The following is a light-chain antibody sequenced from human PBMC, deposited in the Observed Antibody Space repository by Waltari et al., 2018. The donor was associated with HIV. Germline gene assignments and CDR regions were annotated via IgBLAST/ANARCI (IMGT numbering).Light chain of an antibody. J-gene: IGLJ2*01. Sequence: QSALIQPRAVSWAPGQPVNTSCTAPNSAACATTYVAWYQQYPGKAPKLLIYHVYKRPSGVPDRFSASKSGNMASLTISGLQAEDEADYHCCSFTQSHTAVFGGGTKLTVL. CDR2: HVY. V-gene: IGLV2-11*01. CDR1: NSAACATTY. CDR3: CSFTQSHTAV.